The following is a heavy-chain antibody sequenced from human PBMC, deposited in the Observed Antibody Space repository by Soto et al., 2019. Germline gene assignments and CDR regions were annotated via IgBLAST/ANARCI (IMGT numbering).Heavy chain of an antibody. CDR2: ITPFNGNT. Sequence: SVKVSCKASGYTFTSYGISWVRQAPGQALEWMGWITPFNGNTKYAQKFQDRVTFTGDTSLNTAYMELSSLRSDDTAMFYCASGRYDASGYFDYWGQGTLVTVSS. V-gene: IGHV1-45*02. CDR3: ASGRYDASGYFDY. D-gene: IGHD3-22*01. CDR1: GYTFTSYG. J-gene: IGHJ4*02.